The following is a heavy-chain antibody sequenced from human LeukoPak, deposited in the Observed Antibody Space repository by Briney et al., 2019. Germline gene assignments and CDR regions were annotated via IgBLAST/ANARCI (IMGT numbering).Heavy chain of an antibody. V-gene: IGHV1-69*06. D-gene: IGHD6-6*01. CDR3: ARSPPIAARPKTIDYYYYYYMDV. Sequence: SVKVSCKASGGTFSSYAISWVRQAPGQGLEWMGGIIPIFGTANYAQKFQGRVTITADKSTSTAYMELSSLRSEDTAVYYCARSPPIAARPKTIDYYYYYYMDVWGKGTTVTVSS. CDR1: GGTFSSYA. CDR2: IIPIFGTA. J-gene: IGHJ6*03.